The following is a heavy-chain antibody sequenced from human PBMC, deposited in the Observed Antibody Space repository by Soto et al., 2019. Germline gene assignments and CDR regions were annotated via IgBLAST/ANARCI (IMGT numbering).Heavy chain of an antibody. J-gene: IGHJ6*02. CDR2: INANNVVT. V-gene: IGHV1-2*02. D-gene: IGHD3-22*01. Sequence: QVQLVQSGAEVTKPGASVKVSCKASGYTFTGYYMYWVRQAPGQGLEWMAWINANNVVTNSALKFQGRVSMTRDTSIRTAYMELRRLTSADTGVYFWARAIRQYDSSEYYMDVWGQGTRVIVSS. CDR1: GYTFTGYY. CDR3: ARAIRQYDSSEYYMDV.